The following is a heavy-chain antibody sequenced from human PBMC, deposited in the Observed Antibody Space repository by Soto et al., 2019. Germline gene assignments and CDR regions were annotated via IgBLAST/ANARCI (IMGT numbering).Heavy chain of an antibody. CDR1: GGSISSYY. J-gene: IGHJ6*03. Sequence: SETLSLTCTVSGGSISSYYWSWIRQPPGKGLEWIGYIYYSGSTNYNPSLKSRVTISVDTSKNQFSLKLSSVTAADTAVYYCARTGKDKYCSGGSCYPGWHYYYYYYMDVWGKGTTVTVSS. V-gene: IGHV4-59*01. D-gene: IGHD2-15*01. CDR2: IYYSGST. CDR3: ARTGKDKYCSGGSCYPGWHYYYYYYMDV.